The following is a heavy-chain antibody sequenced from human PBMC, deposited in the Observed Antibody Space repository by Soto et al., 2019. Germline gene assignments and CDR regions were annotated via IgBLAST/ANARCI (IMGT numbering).Heavy chain of an antibody. Sequence: PSETLSLTCTVSGISISNYNWSSFRQPPEKGLERIEYFYYTGSSNYKSSLNSRVTISVDTSKNQFSLKVSSVTAADTAFYYCARRIVATETFDYWGRGTLVTVSS. CDR2: FYYTGSS. CDR1: GISISNYN. V-gene: IGHV4-59*08. CDR3: ARRIVATETFDY. D-gene: IGHD5-12*01. J-gene: IGHJ4*02.